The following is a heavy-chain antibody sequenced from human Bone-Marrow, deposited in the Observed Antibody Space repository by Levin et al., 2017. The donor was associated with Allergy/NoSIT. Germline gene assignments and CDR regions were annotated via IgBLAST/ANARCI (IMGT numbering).Heavy chain of an antibody. J-gene: IGHJ4*02. V-gene: IGHV7-4-1*02. Sequence: PGGSLRLSCKASGYSFTTYAMNWVRQAPGQGLEWMGWISTSSGKPTYAQGFTGRFVFSLDTSVSTAYLQISSLKAEDTAVYYCARLYSSSSKGSHDYWGQGTLVTVSS. CDR3: ARLYSSSSKGSHDY. CDR2: ISTSSGKP. CDR1: GYSFTTYA. D-gene: IGHD6-6*01.